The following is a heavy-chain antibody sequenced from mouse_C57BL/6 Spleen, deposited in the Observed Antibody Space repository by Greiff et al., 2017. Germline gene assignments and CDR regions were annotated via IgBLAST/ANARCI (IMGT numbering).Heavy chain of an antibody. Sequence: VKLMESGPELVKPGASVKLSCKASGYTFTSYDINWVKQRPGQGLEWIGWIYPRDGSTKYNEKFKGKATLTVDTSSSTAYMELHSLTSEDSAVYFCARHYYGSSGDYWGQGTTLTVSS. CDR1: GYTFTSYD. D-gene: IGHD1-1*01. CDR3: ARHYYGSSGDY. J-gene: IGHJ2*01. V-gene: IGHV1-85*01. CDR2: IYPRDGST.